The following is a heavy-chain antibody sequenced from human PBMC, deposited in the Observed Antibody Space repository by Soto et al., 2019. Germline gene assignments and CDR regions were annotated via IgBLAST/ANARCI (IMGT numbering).Heavy chain of an antibody. Sequence: PGGSLRLSCASSGFTFNIYAMSWVRQAPGKGLEWVSSISGSGDNTYYADSVKGRFTISRDNSKNTLYLQMSSLRAEDTAVYYCAKSASGNKYYYYYMDVGGKGTRVTVSS. CDR2: ISGSGDNT. CDR3: AKSASGNKYYYYYMDV. CDR1: GFTFNIYA. D-gene: IGHD3-10*01. J-gene: IGHJ6*03. V-gene: IGHV3-23*01.